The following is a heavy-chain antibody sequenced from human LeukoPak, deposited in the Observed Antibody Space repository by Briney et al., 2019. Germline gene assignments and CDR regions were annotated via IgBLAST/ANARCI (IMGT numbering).Heavy chain of an antibody. Sequence: GGSLRLSCAASGFTFSGYAMSWVRQAPGKGLEWVSGISGSGGSTDYADSVKGRFTISRDNSKNTLYLQMNSLRAEDTAVYYCAKDHLYTAMVPSYFDYWGQGTLVTVSS. CDR1: GFTFSGYA. V-gene: IGHV3-23*01. J-gene: IGHJ4*02. CDR3: AKDHLYTAMVPSYFDY. D-gene: IGHD5-18*01. CDR2: ISGSGGST.